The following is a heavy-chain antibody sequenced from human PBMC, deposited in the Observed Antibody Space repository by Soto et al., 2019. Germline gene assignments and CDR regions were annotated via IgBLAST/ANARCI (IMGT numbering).Heavy chain of an antibody. D-gene: IGHD3-16*01. V-gene: IGHV3-30-3*01. CDR3: ARRGLRGSSWYFDL. CDR2: ISYDGSNK. Sequence: QVQLVESGGGVVQPGRSLRLSCAASGFTFSDYAIHWVRQAPGKGLEWVAVISYDGSNKYYADSVKGRFTISRDNSKNTLELQMSSLRVEGTAVYYCARRGLRGSSWYFDLWGRGTLVTVSS. CDR1: GFTFSDYA. J-gene: IGHJ2*01.